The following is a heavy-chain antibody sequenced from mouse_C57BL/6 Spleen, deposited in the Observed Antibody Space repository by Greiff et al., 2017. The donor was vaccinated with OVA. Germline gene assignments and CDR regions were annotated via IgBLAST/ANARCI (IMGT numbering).Heavy chain of an antibody. CDR2: IDPSDSET. Sequence: VQLQQPGAELVRPGSSVKLSCKASGYTFTSYWMHWVKQRPIQGLEWIGNIDPSDSETHYNQKFKDKATLTVDKSSSTAYMQLSSLTSEDSAVYYCARGGITTVGYFDVWGTGTTVTVSS. CDR1: GYTFTSYW. CDR3: ARGGITTVGYFDV. D-gene: IGHD1-1*01. V-gene: IGHV1-52*01. J-gene: IGHJ1*03.